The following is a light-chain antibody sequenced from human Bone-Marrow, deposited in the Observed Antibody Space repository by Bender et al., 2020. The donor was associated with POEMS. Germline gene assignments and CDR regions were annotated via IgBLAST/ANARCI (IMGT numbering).Light chain of an antibody. Sequence: SYDLTQPPSVLVSPGQTARIACSGNALSRQYAYWYQQRPGQAPVLVISKDSQRPSGIPGRFSGSSSGTTATLTISGLQSEDEADYYCAAWDDRLEGWVFGGGTKLTVL. CDR2: KDS. CDR3: AAWDDRLEGWV. J-gene: IGLJ3*02. V-gene: IGLV3-25*02. CDR1: ALSRQY.